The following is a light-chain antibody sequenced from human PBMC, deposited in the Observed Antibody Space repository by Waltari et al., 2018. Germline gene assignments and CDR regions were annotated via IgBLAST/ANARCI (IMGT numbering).Light chain of an antibody. CDR3: QQYSEWPRT. CDR2: GAS. CDR1: QSVSSN. Sequence: IVMTQSPATLSVSPGERAPLSCRASQSVSSNLAWYQQKPGQAPRLLIFGASTRATGLPARFSGSGSGTEFTLTISSLQSEDFAVYYCQQYSEWPRTFGQGTKLEI. J-gene: IGKJ2*01. V-gene: IGKV3-15*01.